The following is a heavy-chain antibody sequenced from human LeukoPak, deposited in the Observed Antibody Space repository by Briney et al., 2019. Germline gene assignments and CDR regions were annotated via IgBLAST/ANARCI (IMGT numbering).Heavy chain of an antibody. CDR1: GFTFSRYT. Sequence: GGSLRLSCAVSGFTFSRYTMHWVRQAPGQGLEWVAVISIDGNTKYHADSVRGRFTISRDNSKNTLYLQMNSLRAEDTAVYYCAKDLPKYYDFWSGYHDAFDIWGQGTMVTVSS. J-gene: IGHJ3*02. CDR3: AKDLPKYYDFWSGYHDAFDI. V-gene: IGHV3-30-3*01. CDR2: ISIDGNTK. D-gene: IGHD3-3*01.